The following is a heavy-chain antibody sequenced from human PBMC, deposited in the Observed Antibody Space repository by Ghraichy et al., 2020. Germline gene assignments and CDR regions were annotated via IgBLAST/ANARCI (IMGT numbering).Heavy chain of an antibody. D-gene: IGHD3-3*01. V-gene: IGHV5-51*01. CDR3: ASTRGVASNWFDP. Sequence: GESLNISCKGSGYSFTSYWIGWVRQMPGKGLEWMGIIYPGDSDTRYSPSFQGQVTISADKSISTAYLQWSSLKASDTAMYYCASTRGVASNWFDPWGQGTLVTVSS. CDR1: GYSFTSYW. J-gene: IGHJ5*02. CDR2: IYPGDSDT.